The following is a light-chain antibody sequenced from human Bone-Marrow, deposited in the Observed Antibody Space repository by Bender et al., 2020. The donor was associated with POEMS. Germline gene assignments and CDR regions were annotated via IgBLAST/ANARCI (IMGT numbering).Light chain of an antibody. CDR1: NSDVGGYIY. J-gene: IGLJ2*01. Sequence: QSALTQPASVSGSPGQSITISCTGTNSDVGGYIYVSWYQQHPGKAPKLIIYDVSDRPSGVSNRFSGSKSGNTASLTISGLQAEDEGDYYCSSYTSSSTLVVFGGGTKLTVL. CDR2: DVS. V-gene: IGLV2-14*01. CDR3: SSYTSSSTLVV.